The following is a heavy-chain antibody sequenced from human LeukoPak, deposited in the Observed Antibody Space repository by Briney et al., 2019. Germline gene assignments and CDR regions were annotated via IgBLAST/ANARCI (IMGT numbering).Heavy chain of an antibody. Sequence: GGSLRLSCAASGFTFSSYAMNWVRQAPGKGLEWVSAISGSGGSTYYADSVKGRFTISRDNSKNTLYLQMNSLRAEDTAVYYCAKDRFGESTINWFDPWGQGTLVTVSS. CDR1: GFTFSSYA. D-gene: IGHD3-10*01. CDR2: ISGSGGST. V-gene: IGHV3-23*01. CDR3: AKDRFGESTINWFDP. J-gene: IGHJ5*02.